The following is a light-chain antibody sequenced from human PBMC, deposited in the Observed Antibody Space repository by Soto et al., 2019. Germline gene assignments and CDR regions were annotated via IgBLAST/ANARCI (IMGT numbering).Light chain of an antibody. V-gene: IGKV1-33*01. CDR1: QDVNNS. Sequence: DIQMTQSPSSLSASIGDRVTITCQASQDVNNSLNWYQQKPRKAPHLLIYDVSKLGTGVPSRFSGSGSVTDFTFTISRLQPEDIGTYYCQQYYKVPVTFGKGTRLEI. J-gene: IGKJ5*01. CDR2: DVS. CDR3: QQYYKVPVT.